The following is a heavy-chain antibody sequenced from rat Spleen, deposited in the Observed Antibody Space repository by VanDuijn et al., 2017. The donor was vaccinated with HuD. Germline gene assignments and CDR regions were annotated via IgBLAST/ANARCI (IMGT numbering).Heavy chain of an antibody. CDR3: TTWDYYDNRFDY. Sequence: EVQLVESDGGLVQPGRSLKLSCAASGFTFSDYYMVWVRQAPTKGLEWVAYISTGGSNTFYRDSVKGRFTISRDNDNSTLHLQMGSLRSEDTATYYCTTWDYYDNRFDYWGQGVMVTVSS. CDR2: ISTGGSNT. D-gene: IGHD1-6*01. CDR1: GFTFSDYY. V-gene: IGHV5-27*01. J-gene: IGHJ2*01.